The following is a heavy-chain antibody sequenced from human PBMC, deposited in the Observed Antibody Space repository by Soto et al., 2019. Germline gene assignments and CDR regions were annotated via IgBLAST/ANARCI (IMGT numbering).Heavy chain of an antibody. CDR3: ASGLPYDFWSGYYNWFDP. J-gene: IGHJ5*02. V-gene: IGHV1-69*06. Sequence: QVQLVQSGAEVKKPGSSVKVSCKASGGTFSSYAISWVRQAPGQGLEWMGGIIPIFGTANYAQKFQGRVTITADKSTSTAYMGLSSLRSEDTAVYYCASGLPYDFWSGYYNWFDPWGQGTLVTVSS. CDR1: GGTFSSYA. D-gene: IGHD3-3*01. CDR2: IIPIFGTA.